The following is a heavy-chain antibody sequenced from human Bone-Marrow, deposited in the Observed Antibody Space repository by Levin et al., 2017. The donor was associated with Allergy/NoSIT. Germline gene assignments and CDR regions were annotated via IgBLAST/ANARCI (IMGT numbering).Heavy chain of an antibody. J-gene: IGHJ6*02. Sequence: GGSLRLSCAASGFTVSGTDMSWLRQAPGKGLEWVSVIHSGDTTYYADSVKGRFTFSRDNSKNTLSLQMNSLRVEDTAVYYCATRSVRFLGTPPSGFAWGYDGWGQGTTVTVSS. CDR2: IHSGDTT. V-gene: IGHV3-66*01. D-gene: IGHD3-3*01. CDR1: GFTVSGTD. CDR3: ATRSVRFLGTPPSGFAWGYDG.